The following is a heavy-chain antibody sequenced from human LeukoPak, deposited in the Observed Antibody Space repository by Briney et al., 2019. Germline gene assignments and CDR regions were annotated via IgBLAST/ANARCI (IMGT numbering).Heavy chain of an antibody. CDR2: TSSSGSNI. Sequence: AGSLRLSCAASGFTISGYNMIWLRQAQGQGVEWGSYTSSSGSNIYYADSVKVRFTISRDNAKNSMYLQMNSLVDEDMALYYCARGVRYFDWLLPRGWFDAWGQRTLVTVPP. CDR3: ARGVRYFDWLLPRGWFDA. V-gene: IGHV3-11*04. D-gene: IGHD3-9*01. J-gene: IGHJ5*02. CDR1: GFTISGYN.